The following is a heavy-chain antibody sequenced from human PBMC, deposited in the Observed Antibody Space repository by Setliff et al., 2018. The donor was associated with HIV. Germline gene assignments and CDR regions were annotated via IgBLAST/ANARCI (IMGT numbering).Heavy chain of an antibody. D-gene: IGHD5-18*01. V-gene: IGHV4-38-2*02. J-gene: IGHJ5*02. CDR1: GYSISSGYY. CDR3: ARDLGSAYSYAQGRFDP. Sequence: PSETLSLTCTVSGYSISSGYYWGWIRQPPGKGLEWIGSIHQSGSTYYNSSLKSRVTMSVDTSKNKFSLKLSSVTAADTAVYYCARDLGSAYSYAQGRFDPWGQGTRVTVSS. CDR2: IHQSGST.